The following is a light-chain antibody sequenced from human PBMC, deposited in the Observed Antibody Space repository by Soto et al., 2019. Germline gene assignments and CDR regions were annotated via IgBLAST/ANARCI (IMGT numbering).Light chain of an antibody. CDR3: QKYNNWPLT. Sequence: EIVMTQSPATLSVSPGEGLNLSCRASESVYSYLAWYQQKPGQAPRLLIYGASTRATGIPARFSGSGSGTEFTLTLSSRQSEDLAVYYCQKYNNWPLTFGGGTKVEI. CDR1: ESVYSY. CDR2: GAS. J-gene: IGKJ4*01. V-gene: IGKV3-15*01.